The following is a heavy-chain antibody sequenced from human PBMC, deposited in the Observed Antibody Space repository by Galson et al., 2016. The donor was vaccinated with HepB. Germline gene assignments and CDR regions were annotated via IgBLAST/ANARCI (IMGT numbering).Heavy chain of an antibody. J-gene: IGHJ4*02. D-gene: IGHD5/OR15-5a*01. CDR2: TYYRSKWYN. V-gene: IGHV6-1*01. CDR1: GDSVSSNGAT. Sequence: CAISGDSVSSNGATWNWIRQSPSRGLEWLGRTYYRSKWYNDYAESVKSRITINPDTSKNQFSLQLNSVTPEGTAVYYCARVVGRGVYDGRFDYWGQGILVTVSS. CDR3: ARVVGRGVYDGRFDY.